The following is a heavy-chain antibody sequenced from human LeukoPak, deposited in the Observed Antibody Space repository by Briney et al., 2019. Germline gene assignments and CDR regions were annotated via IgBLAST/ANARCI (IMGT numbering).Heavy chain of an antibody. Sequence: SETLSLTCTVSGGSIRSYYWSWIRQPPGKGLEWIGYIFYAGSTTYNPSLKSRVTLSIDTSKNQFSLKLNSVTAADTAVYYCARSMLTTNFDYWGQGTLVTVSS. J-gene: IGHJ4*02. CDR3: ARSMLTTNFDY. V-gene: IGHV4-59*08. CDR1: GGSIRSYY. D-gene: IGHD4/OR15-4a*01. CDR2: IFYAGST.